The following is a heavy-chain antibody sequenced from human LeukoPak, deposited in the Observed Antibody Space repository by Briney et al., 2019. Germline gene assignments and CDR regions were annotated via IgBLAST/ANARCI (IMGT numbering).Heavy chain of an antibody. CDR1: GFTFSDYY. V-gene: IGHV3-11*01. J-gene: IGHJ4*02. CDR2: ISSSGSTI. CDR3: ARDSPYYYDSSGYHSEVDY. D-gene: IGHD3-22*01. Sequence: GGSLRLSCAASGFTFSDYYMSWIRQAPGKGLEWVSYISSSGSTIYYADSVKGRFTISRDNAKNSLYLQMNSLRAEDTAVYYCARDSPYYYDSSGYHSEVDYWGQGTLVTVSS.